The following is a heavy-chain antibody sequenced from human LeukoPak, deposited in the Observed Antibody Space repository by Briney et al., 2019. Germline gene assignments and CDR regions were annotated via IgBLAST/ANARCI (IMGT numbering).Heavy chain of an antibody. CDR1: GFTFSGYA. D-gene: IGHD5-18*01. V-gene: IGHV3-23*01. Sequence: GGSLRLSCAASGFTFSGYAMNWVRQAPGKGLEWVSGISANGANTYYTDSVRGRFTISRDNSKNTVYLQMSSLSAEDTAIYYCAKDQGFSYYYLDYWGQGILVTVSS. CDR2: ISANGANT. CDR3: AKDQGFSYYYLDY. J-gene: IGHJ4*02.